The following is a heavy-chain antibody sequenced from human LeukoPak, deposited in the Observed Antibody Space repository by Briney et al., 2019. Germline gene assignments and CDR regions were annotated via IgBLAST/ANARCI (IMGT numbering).Heavy chain of an antibody. CDR1: GFTFNNYG. CDR3: AKDSAFYYIDV. V-gene: IGHV3-30*02. Sequence: GGSLRLSCAASGFTFNNYGMHWVRQAPGKGLEWVAFIRHNGNNQYYADSVKGRFTISRDNSKNTLYLQMNSLKGDDTAVYYCAKDSAFYYIDVWGKGTMVIISS. J-gene: IGHJ6*03. CDR2: IRHNGNNQ. D-gene: IGHD3-10*01.